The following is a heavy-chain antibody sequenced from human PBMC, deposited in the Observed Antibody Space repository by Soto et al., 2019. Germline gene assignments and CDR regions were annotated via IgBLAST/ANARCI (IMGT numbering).Heavy chain of an antibody. CDR1: GGSISSGGYY. CDR3: ARDIPGSIAAPLSWFDP. Sequence: SETLSLTCTVSGGSISSGGYYWSWIRQHPGKGLEWIGYIYYSGSTYYNPSLKSRVTISVDTSKNQFSLKLSSVTAADTAVYYCARDIPGSIAAPLSWFDPWGQGTLVTVSS. CDR2: IYYSGST. V-gene: IGHV4-31*03. J-gene: IGHJ5*02. D-gene: IGHD6-6*01.